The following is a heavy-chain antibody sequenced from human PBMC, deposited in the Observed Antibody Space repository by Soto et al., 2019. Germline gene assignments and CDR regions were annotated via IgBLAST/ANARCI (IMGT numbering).Heavy chain of an antibody. CDR1: GGTFSSYA. CDR2: IIPIFGTA. Sequence: SVKVSCKASGGTFSSYAISWVRQAPGQGLEWMGGIIPIFGTANYAQKFQGRVTITADESTSTAYMELSSLRSEDTAVYYCARYPYDSSGSYHYYYYGMDVWGQGTTVTVSS. J-gene: IGHJ6*02. V-gene: IGHV1-69*13. D-gene: IGHD3-22*01. CDR3: ARYPYDSSGSYHYYYYGMDV.